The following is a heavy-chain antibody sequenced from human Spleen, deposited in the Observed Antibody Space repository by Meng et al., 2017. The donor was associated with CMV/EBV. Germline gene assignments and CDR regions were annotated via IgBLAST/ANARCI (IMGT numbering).Heavy chain of an antibody. D-gene: IGHD3-3*01. V-gene: IGHV4-34*01. CDR1: GGSFSGYY. CDR2: INHSGST. J-gene: IGHJ4*02. CDR3: ARGDYDFWSGYYRY. Sequence: QVQLQQWGAGLLKPSETLSLTCAVYGGSFSGYYWSWIRQPPGKGLEWIGEINHSGSTNYNPSLKSRVTISVDTSKNQFSLKLSSVTAADTAVYYCARGDYDFWSGYYRYWGQGTLGTVAS.